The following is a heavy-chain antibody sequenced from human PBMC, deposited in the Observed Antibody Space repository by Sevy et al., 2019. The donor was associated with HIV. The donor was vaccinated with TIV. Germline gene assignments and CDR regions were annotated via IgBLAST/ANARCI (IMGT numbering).Heavy chain of an antibody. CDR3: AKGGERFLEFEDYFDY. CDR2: ISYDGSNK. V-gene: IGHV3-30*18. CDR1: GFTFSSYG. Sequence: GGSLRLSCAASGFTFSSYGMHWVRQAPGKGLEWVAVISYDGSNKYYADSVKGRFTISRDNSKNTLYLQMNSLRAEETAVYYCAKGGERFLEFEDYFDYWGQGTLVTISS. J-gene: IGHJ4*02. D-gene: IGHD3-3*01.